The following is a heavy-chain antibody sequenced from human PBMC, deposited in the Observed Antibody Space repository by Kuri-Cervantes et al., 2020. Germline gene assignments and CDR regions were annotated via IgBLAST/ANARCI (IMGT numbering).Heavy chain of an antibody. CDR2: IYHSGST. V-gene: IGHV4-39*07. D-gene: IGHD6-13*01. CDR3: ARVPGPRAAGLMGAGPSNSPQLYYFDY. CDR1: GFSLSTSGM. J-gene: IGHJ4*02. Sequence: SGPTLVKPTQTLTLTCTFSGFSLSTSGMCVSWVRQPPGTGLEWTGSIYHSGSTSYNPSLKSRVTISVDTSKNQFSLKLSSVTAADTAVYYCARVPGPRAAGLMGAGPSNSPQLYYFDYWGQGTLVTVSS.